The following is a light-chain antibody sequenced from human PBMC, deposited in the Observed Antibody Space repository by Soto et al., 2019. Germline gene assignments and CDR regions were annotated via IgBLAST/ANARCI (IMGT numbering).Light chain of an antibody. CDR3: QQYNNWPRRT. V-gene: IGKV3-15*01. CDR2: GAS. Sequence: EVGLTQSPGTLSLSPGETATLSCRAIQSVSSRHLGWYQQRPCEAPRLLTYGASTRATGIPARFSGSVSGTEFTLSISGLQSEDFAIYCGQQYNNWPRRTFGQGTKAAIK. CDR1: QSVSSRH. J-gene: IGKJ1*01.